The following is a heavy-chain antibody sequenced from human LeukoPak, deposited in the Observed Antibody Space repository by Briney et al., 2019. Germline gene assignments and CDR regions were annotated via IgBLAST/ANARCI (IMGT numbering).Heavy chain of an antibody. V-gene: IGHV3-23*01. CDR2: ITGGGGIAGGGGT. J-gene: IGHJ2*01. D-gene: IGHD2-21*01. CDR3: AKPGFCVDDICSKGYFDL. Sequence: GGSLRLSCAASGFTLGNYAMSWVRQAPGKGLEWVSTITGGGGIAGGGGTTYADSVKGRVTISRDSSKNTLSLQMNSLRAEDTAVYYCAKPGFCVDDICSKGYFDLWGRGTLVTVSS. CDR1: GFTLGNYA.